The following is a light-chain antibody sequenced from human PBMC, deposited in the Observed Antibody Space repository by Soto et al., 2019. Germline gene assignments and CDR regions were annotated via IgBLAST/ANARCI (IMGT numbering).Light chain of an antibody. CDR1: SSNIGSNY. J-gene: IGLJ2*01. CDR2: RNN. CDR3: AAWDDSLSLV. V-gene: IGLV1-47*01. Sequence: QSVLTQPPSASGTPGQRVTISCSGSSSNIGSNYVYWYQQLPGTAPKLLIYRNNQRPSGVPDRFSGSKSGTSASLAISGLRSEDEADYYCAAWDDSLSLVFGGGTQLTVL.